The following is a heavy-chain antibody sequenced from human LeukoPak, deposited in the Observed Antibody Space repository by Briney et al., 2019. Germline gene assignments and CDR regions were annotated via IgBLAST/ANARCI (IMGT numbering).Heavy chain of an antibody. D-gene: IGHD2-2*01. CDR1: GFTFSSYG. Sequence: PGGSLRLSCAASGFTFSSYGMHWVRQAPGKGLEWVAVISYDGSNKYYADSVKSRFTISRDNSKNTLYLQMNSLRAEDTAVYYCAKGEYCSSTSCSMELDYWGQGSLVTVSS. J-gene: IGHJ4*02. CDR3: AKGEYCSSTSCSMELDY. CDR2: ISYDGSNK. V-gene: IGHV3-30*18.